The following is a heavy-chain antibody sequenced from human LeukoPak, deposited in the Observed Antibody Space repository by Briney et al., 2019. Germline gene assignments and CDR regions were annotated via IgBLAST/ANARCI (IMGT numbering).Heavy chain of an antibody. CDR1: VFSFSNYW. V-gene: IGHV3-7*01. CDR3: ASGRQLGY. J-gene: IGHJ4*02. Sequence: PGGSLRLSRAASVFSFSNYWMSWVRQAPGKGLEWVANIKEVGSEKYYVDSVKGRFTISRDNARNSLYLQMNSLRAEDTAVYYCASGRQLGYWGQGTLVTVSS. CDR2: IKEVGSEK. D-gene: IGHD6-13*01.